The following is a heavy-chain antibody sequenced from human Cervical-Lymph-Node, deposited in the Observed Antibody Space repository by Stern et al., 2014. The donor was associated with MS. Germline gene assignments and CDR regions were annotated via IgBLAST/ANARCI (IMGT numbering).Heavy chain of an antibody. CDR2: IYYSGST. Sequence: QLQLQESGPGLVKPSETLSLTCTVSGGSISSSSYYWGWIRQPPGKGLEWIGSIYYSGSTYYNPSLKSRVTISVDTSKNQFPLKLSFGAAADTAVYYCASSPQHLVGPSDWFDPWGQGTLVTVSS. CDR1: GGSISSSSYY. D-gene: IGHD1-26*01. V-gene: IGHV4-39*01. J-gene: IGHJ5*02. CDR3: ASSPQHLVGPSDWFDP.